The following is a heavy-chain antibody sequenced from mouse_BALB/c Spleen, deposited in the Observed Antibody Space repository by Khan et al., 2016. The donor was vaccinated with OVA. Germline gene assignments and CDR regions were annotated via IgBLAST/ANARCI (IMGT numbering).Heavy chain of an antibody. CDR3: TRDRIDY. Sequence: QLQQSGAELAKPVASVKMSCKASGYTFTTYWMHWVKQRPGQGLEWIGYINPTSGYTDYNEKFKDRATLSADKSPSTAYMQLSSLTSEDSAVYYCTRDRIDYWGQGTTLTVSS. J-gene: IGHJ2*01. CDR2: INPTSGYT. V-gene: IGHV1-7*01. CDR1: GYTFTTYW.